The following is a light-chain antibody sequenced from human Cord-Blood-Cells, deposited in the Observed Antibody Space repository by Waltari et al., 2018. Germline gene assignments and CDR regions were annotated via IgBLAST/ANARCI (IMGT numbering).Light chain of an antibody. J-gene: IGKJ2*01. V-gene: IGKV3-20*01. CDR1: QSVSSSY. CDR3: QQYGSSPQT. CDR2: GAS. Sequence: EIVLTQSPGTLSLSPGERATLSCRASQSVSSSYLAWYQQKPGQAPRLLIYGASSRATGIPDRFSGSGSVTDFTLTISRLDPEDFAVYYCQQYGSSPQTFGQGTKLEIK.